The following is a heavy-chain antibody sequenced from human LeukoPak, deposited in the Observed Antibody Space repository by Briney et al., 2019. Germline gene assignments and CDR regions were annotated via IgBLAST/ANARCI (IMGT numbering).Heavy chain of an antibody. V-gene: IGHV1-69*04. J-gene: IGHJ4*02. D-gene: IGHD6-13*01. Sequence: SVKVSCKASGGTFSSYAISWVRQAPGQGLEWIGRIIPILGIANYAQKFQGRVTITADKSTSTAYMELSSLRSEDTAVYYCAGRYFTVAAAGQFDYWGQGTLVTVSS. CDR2: IIPILGIA. CDR3: AGRYFTVAAAGQFDY. CDR1: GGTFSSYA.